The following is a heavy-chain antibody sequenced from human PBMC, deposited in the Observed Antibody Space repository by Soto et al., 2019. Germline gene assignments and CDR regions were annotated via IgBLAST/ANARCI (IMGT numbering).Heavy chain of an antibody. Sequence: PGGSLRLSCAASGFTFSDYYMSWIRQAPGKGLEWVSYISSSSSYTNYADSVKGRFTISRDNAKNSLYLQMNSLRAEDTAVYYCARDRDVGAANFDYWGQGTLVTVSS. D-gene: IGHD1-26*01. J-gene: IGHJ4*02. CDR3: ARDRDVGAANFDY. CDR2: ISSSSSYT. V-gene: IGHV3-11*06. CDR1: GFTFSDYY.